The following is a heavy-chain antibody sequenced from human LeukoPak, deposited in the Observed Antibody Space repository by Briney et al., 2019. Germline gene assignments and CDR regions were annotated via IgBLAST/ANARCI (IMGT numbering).Heavy chain of an antibody. CDR2: IANDGRDK. CDR1: GFTFSNYG. CDR3: AKGTAVDRQYFEN. J-gene: IGHJ4*02. Sequence: PGRSLRLSCAASGFTFSNYGMHWVRQAPGKGLEWVVVIANDGRDKRYADSVKGRFTISRDNSMNTLYLQMNSLRAEDTAVYYCAKGTAVDRQYFENWGQGTLVTVSS. V-gene: IGHV3-30*18. D-gene: IGHD1-1*01.